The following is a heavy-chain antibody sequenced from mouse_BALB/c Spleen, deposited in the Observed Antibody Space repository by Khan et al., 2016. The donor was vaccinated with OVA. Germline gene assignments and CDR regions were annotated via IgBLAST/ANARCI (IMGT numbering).Heavy chain of an antibody. V-gene: IGHV1-20*02. J-gene: IGHJ2*01. Sequence: EVQLQQSGPELVKPGASVKISCKASGYSFTGYFMNWVMQSHGKSLEWIGRINPHIGETFYNQKFKDKATLTVDESSSTAHMELRSLASEDSAVYYWARIYGSDFDYWGQGTTLTVSS. CDR1: GYSFTGYF. CDR2: INPHIGET. CDR3: ARIYGSDFDY. D-gene: IGHD1-1*01.